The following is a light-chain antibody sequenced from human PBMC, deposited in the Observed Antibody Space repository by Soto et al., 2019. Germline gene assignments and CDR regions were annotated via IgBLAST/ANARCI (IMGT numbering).Light chain of an antibody. Sequence: SYELTQPPSVSVAPGQTARITCGGNNIGSKSVHWYQQKPGQAPLLVAYDDSDRPSGIPERFSGSNSGNTATLTISRVEAGDEADYYCQVWDSSSDHVVFGGGTQLTVL. CDR3: QVWDSSSDHVV. CDR2: DDS. CDR1: NIGSKS. V-gene: IGLV3-21*02. J-gene: IGLJ2*01.